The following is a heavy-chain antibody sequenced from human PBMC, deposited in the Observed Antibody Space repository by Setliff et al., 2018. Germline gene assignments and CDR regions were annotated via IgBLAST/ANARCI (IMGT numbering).Heavy chain of an antibody. CDR1: GFVVSNNE. CDR3: TRDELETFRY. CDR2: MNSDGRTT. D-gene: IGHD3-3*01. J-gene: IGHJ4*02. V-gene: IGHV3-74*01. Sequence: GGSLRLSCAASGFVVSNNEMSWVRQAPGKGLEWVSRMNSDGRTTDYADYAKGRFTISRDNAKNTLYLQMKSLRVEDTAVYFCTRDELETFRYWGRGTLVTVSS.